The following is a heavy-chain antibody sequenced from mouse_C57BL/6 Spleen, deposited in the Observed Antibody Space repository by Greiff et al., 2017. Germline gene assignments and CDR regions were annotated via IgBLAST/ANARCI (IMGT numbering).Heavy chain of an antibody. CDR3: ARGDDYDCFAY. Sequence: VQLQQSGPGLVQPSQSLSITCTVSGFSLTSYGVHWVRQSPGKGLEWLGVIWSGGSTDYNAAFISRLSISKDNSKSQVFFKMNSLQADDTAIYCCARGDDYDCFAYWGQGTLVTVSA. V-gene: IGHV2-2*01. D-gene: IGHD2-4*01. J-gene: IGHJ3*01. CDR2: IWSGGST. CDR1: GFSLTSYG.